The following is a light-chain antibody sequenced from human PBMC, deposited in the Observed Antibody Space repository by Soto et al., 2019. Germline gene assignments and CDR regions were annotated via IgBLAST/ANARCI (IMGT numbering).Light chain of an antibody. V-gene: IGKV3-11*01. CDR3: QQRSNWPGT. CDR1: QSVRRS. Sequence: VVTHSPSTLSFSPGARATLSCTATQSVRRSLAWYLQQPGQPPRLLIYDASKRATGIPARFSGSGSGTDFTLTISSLEPKDFAVYYCQQRSNWPGTFGQGTKVDIK. J-gene: IGKJ1*01. CDR2: DAS.